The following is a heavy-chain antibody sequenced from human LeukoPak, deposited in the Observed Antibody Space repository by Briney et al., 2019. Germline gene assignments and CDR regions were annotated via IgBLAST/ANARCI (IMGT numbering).Heavy chain of an antibody. CDR2: ISGSGGSP. CDR1: GFTFSGHG. J-gene: IGHJ4*02. Sequence: GGSLRLSCTASGFTFSGHGMTWVRQAPGRGLEWVSVISGSGGSPDYTDSVKGRFTISRDNSKNTLYLQMNSLRAEDTAVYYCAKGGKTIMCPTSCYDYWGQGTLVTVSS. V-gene: IGHV3-23*01. D-gene: IGHD2-2*01. CDR3: AKGGKTIMCPTSCYDY.